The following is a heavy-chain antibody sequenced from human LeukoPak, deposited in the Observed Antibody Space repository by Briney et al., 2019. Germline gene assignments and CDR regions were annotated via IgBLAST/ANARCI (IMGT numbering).Heavy chain of an antibody. J-gene: IGHJ6*03. CDR2: IYYSGST. D-gene: IGHD3-10*01. CDR3: VRVPNYYGSGSYLPYYYYMDV. CDR1: GGSISSYY. Sequence: SETLSLTCTVSGGSISSYYWSWIRQPPGKGLEWIGYIYYSGSTNYNPSLKSRVTISVDTSKNQFSLKLSSVTAADTAVYYCVRVPNYYGSGSYLPYYYYMDVWGKGTTVTISS. V-gene: IGHV4-59*01.